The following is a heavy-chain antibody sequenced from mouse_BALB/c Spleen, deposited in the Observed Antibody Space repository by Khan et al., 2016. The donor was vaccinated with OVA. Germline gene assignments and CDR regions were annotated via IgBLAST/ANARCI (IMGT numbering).Heavy chain of an antibody. Sequence: EVQLVESGGDLVKPGGSLKLSCAASGFTFSSYSMSWVRQTPDKRLEWVATISSGGDYTYYPDNVKGRFIISRDNAKKPLYLQMSSLKSEDTAMYYCASHLTGSFAYWGQGTLVTVSA. CDR1: GFTFSSYS. CDR2: ISSGGDYT. D-gene: IGHD4-1*01. V-gene: IGHV5-6*01. J-gene: IGHJ3*01. CDR3: ASHLTGSFAY.